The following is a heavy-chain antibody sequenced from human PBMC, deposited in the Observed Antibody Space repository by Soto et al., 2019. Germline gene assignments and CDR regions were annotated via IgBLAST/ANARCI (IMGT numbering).Heavy chain of an antibody. D-gene: IGHD3-9*01. Sequence: WTVSGFSLSNARMGVSWIRQPPGKALEWLAHIFSNDEKSYSTSLKSRLTISKDTSKSQVVLTMTNMDPVDTATYYCARSYYDILTGYYPFDIWGQGTMVTVSS. CDR3: ARSYYDILTGYYPFDI. V-gene: IGHV2-26*01. CDR1: GFSLSNARMG. CDR2: IFSNDEK. J-gene: IGHJ3*02.